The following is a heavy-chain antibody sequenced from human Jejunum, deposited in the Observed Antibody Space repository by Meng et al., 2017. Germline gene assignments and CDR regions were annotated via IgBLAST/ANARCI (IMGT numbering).Heavy chain of an antibody. D-gene: IGHD3-9*01. CDR3: ARDAVLRYFDRLSTARIDAVDI. J-gene: IGHJ3*02. CDR1: GFTFSSYS. V-gene: IGHV3-21*01. CDR2: INRSSSYI. Sequence: GGSLRLSCAASGFTFSSYSMNWVRQAPGKGLEWVSSINRSSSYIYYADSVKGRFTISRDNANNSLYLEMNSLRAEDKAVYYCARDAVLRYFDRLSTARIDAVDIWGQGTMVTVSS.